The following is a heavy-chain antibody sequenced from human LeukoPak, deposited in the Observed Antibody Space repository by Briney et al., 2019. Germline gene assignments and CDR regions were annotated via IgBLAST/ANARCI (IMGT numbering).Heavy chain of an antibody. V-gene: IGHV3-33*06. Sequence: GGSLRLSCAASGLTFSSYAMHWVRQAPGKGLEWVAVICYDGSNKYYADSVKGRFTISRDNSKNTLYLQMNSLRAQDTAVYYCAKDKHSYGSGGYYYYMDVWGKGTTVTVSS. D-gene: IGHD5-18*01. CDR3: AKDKHSYGSGGYYYYMDV. CDR2: ICYDGSNK. J-gene: IGHJ6*03. CDR1: GLTFSSYA.